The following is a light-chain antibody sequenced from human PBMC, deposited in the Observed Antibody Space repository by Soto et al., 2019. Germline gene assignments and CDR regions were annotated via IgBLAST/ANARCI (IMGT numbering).Light chain of an antibody. V-gene: IGKV3-15*01. CDR2: DTS. Sequence: EIVMTQSPATLSVSPGEGATLSCMASQGIGDTLSWYLQKPGQTPRLLIYDTSIRATGIPARFSGSGSGTEFTLTISSLQSEDVAVYYCQQYNNWPPITFGQGTRLEIK. CDR1: QGIGDT. J-gene: IGKJ5*01. CDR3: QQYNNWPPIT.